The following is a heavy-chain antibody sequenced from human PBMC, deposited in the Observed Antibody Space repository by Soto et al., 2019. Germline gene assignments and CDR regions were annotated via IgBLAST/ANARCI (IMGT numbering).Heavy chain of an antibody. V-gene: IGHV3-21*01. CDR2: ISSSSSYI. CDR3: ARDATYYDFWSGYYTGGLGYYYYGMDV. CDR1: GFTFSSYS. J-gene: IGHJ6*02. D-gene: IGHD3-3*01. Sequence: GGSLRLSCAASGFTFSSYSMNWVRQAPGKGLEWVSSISSSSSYIYYADSVKGRFTISRDNAKNSLYLQMNSLRAEDTAVYYCARDATYYDFWSGYYTGGLGYYYYGMDVWGQGTTVTV.